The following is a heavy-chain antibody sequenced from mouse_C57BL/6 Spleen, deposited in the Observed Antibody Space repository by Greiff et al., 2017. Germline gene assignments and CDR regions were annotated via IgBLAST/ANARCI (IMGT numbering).Heavy chain of an antibody. CDR2: ISSGGDYI. V-gene: IGHV5-9-1*02. D-gene: IGHD4-1*01. CDR3: TRDRNWDDYAMDY. Sequence: EVHLVESGEGLVKPGGSLKLSCAASGFTFSSYAMSWVRQTPEKRLEWVAYISSGGDYIYYADTVKGRFTISRDNARNTLYLQMSSLKSEDTAMYYCTRDRNWDDYAMDYWGQGTSVTVSS. J-gene: IGHJ4*01. CDR1: GFTFSSYA.